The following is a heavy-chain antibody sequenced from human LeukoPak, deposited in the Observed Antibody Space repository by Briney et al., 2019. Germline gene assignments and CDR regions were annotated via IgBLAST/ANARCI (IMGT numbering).Heavy chain of an antibody. Sequence: GASVKVSCKASGYTFTSYGISWVRQAPGQGLEWMGWIIAYNGNTKYAQILQGRVTMTTDTSTSTAYMELRSLRSDDAAVYYCARQGYMWDISQSYYFDYWGQGTLVTVSS. CDR3: ARQGYMWDISQSYYFDY. CDR2: IIAYNGNT. CDR1: GYTFTSYG. V-gene: IGHV1-18*01. D-gene: IGHD2-15*01. J-gene: IGHJ4*02.